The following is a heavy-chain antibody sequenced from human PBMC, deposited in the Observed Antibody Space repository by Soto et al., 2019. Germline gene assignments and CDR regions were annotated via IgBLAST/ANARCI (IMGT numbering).Heavy chain of an antibody. Sequence: PGGSLRLSCAASGFTFSSQGMHWVRQAPGKSVALVAVITYDGNNKYYADSVKGRLTISRDNSKNTLHLQMNSLRAEYTAVYYCAQDQDGSRNYLNYYYYYGMDVWGQGTTVTVSS. D-gene: IGHD3-10*01. V-gene: IGHV3-30*18. J-gene: IGHJ6*02. CDR1: GFTFSSQG. CDR2: ITYDGNNK. CDR3: AQDQDGSRNYLNYYYYYGMDV.